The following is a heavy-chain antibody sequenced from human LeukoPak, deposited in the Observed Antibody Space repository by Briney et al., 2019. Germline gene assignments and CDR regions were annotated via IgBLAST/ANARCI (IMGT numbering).Heavy chain of an antibody. CDR2: ISGSGGST. Sequence: GGSLRLSCAASGFTFSSYAMSWVRQAPGKGLEWVSAISGSGGSTYYADSVKGRFTISRDNSKNTLYLQMNSLRAEDTALYYCAKDISGSGSYYFDLWGQGTLVTVSS. V-gene: IGHV3-23*01. D-gene: IGHD1-26*01. CDR1: GFTFSSYA. J-gene: IGHJ4*02. CDR3: AKDISGSGSYYFDL.